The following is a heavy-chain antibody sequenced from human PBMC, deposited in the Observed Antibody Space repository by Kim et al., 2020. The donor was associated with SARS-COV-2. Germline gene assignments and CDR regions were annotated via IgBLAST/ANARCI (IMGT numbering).Heavy chain of an antibody. CDR3: AHSPNGGNSPYFDY. D-gene: IGHD2-21*02. J-gene: IGHJ4*02. V-gene: IGHV2-5*01. Sequence: STSLKSRLTMTKDTSKNQVVLTMTNMYPVDTATYYCAHSPNGGNSPYFDYWGQGTLVTVSS.